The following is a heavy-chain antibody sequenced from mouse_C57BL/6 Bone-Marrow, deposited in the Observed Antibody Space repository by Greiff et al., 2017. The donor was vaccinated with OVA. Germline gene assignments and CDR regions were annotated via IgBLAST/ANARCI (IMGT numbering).Heavy chain of an antibody. V-gene: IGHV5-6*01. CDR2: ISSGGSYT. Sequence: EVMLVESGGDLVKPGGSLKLSCAASGFTFSSYGMSWVRQTPDKRLEWVATISSGGSYTYYPDSVKGRFTISRDNAKNTLYLQMSSLKSEDTAMYYCARQNGNYGSAMDYWGQGTSVTVSS. D-gene: IGHD2-1*01. CDR1: GFTFSSYG. CDR3: ARQNGNYGSAMDY. J-gene: IGHJ4*01.